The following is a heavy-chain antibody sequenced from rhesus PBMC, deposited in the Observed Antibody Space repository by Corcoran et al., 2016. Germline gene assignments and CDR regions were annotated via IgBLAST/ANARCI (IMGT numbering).Heavy chain of an antibody. CDR1: GYSCTSYW. Sequence: EVQLVQSGEEVKRPGEPLKISCKTSGYSCTSYWISWVRQLPGKGLEWMGAIDPSDSDTRYSPSFQGQVTISADKSISTTYLQWSSLKASDSATYYCAKDDSNQYGLDSWGQGVVVTVSS. CDR2: IDPSDSDT. J-gene: IGHJ6*01. CDR3: AKDDSNQYGLDS. D-gene: IGHD4-23*01. V-gene: IGHV5-2*01.